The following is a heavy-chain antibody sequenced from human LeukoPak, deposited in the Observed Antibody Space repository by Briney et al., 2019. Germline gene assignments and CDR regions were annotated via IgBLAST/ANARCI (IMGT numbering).Heavy chain of an antibody. V-gene: IGHV3-53*01. J-gene: IGHJ3*02. CDR2: IYSGGST. CDR1: GFTVSSNH. CDR3: ARCGSDYDGGAFDI. Sequence: PGGSLRLSCAASGFTVSSNHMCWVRQAPGRGLEWVSVIYSGGSTYYADSVKGRFTISRDNSKNTLHLQMNSLRGEDTAVYYCARCGSDYDGGAFDIWGQGTVVTVSS. D-gene: IGHD2-21*02.